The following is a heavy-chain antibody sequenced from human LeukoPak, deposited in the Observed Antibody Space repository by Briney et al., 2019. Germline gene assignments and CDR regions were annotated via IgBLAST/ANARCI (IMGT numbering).Heavy chain of an antibody. CDR3: SGENGAFSPFGY. J-gene: IGHJ4*02. D-gene: IGHD2-8*01. CDR2: ISLTGLT. V-gene: IGHV4-4*02. CDR1: GGSISNTNW. Sequence: SETLSLTCGVSGGSISNTNWWSWVRQPPGQGLEWIGEISLTGLTHYNPSLESRVTVSLDKSKNQLSLNLTSVTAADTAVYFCSGENGAFSPFGYWGQGTLVTVLS.